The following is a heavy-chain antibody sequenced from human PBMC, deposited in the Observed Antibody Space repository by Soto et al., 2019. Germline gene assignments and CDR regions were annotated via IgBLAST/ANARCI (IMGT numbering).Heavy chain of an antibody. CDR2: IRGSGVRT. V-gene: IGHV3-23*01. CDR1: GFIFSTSGSAFSRYA. CDR3: ATPAYDY. Sequence: PGGSLRLSCAASGFIFSTSGSAFSRYAMTWVRQTPGKALEWVSSIRGSGVRTYYSDSVRGRFTISRDNSKDRLYLEMNSVRAEDTAVYYCATPAYDYWGQGTLVTVSS. D-gene: IGHD3-16*01. J-gene: IGHJ4*02.